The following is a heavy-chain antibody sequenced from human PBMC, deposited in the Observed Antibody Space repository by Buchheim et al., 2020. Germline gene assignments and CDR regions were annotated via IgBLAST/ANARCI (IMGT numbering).Heavy chain of an antibody. V-gene: IGHV3-30*03. CDR1: GFTFSNYD. J-gene: IGHJ3*02. CDR2: ISYDGSNK. Sequence: VQLLESGGGLVQPGKSLRLSCAASGFTFSNYDMHWVRQAPGKGLEWVAVISYDGSNKYYADSVKGRFTISRDNSKNTVYLQMNSLRAEDTAVYYCATKGGYSYGDDAFDIWGQGT. D-gene: IGHD5-18*01. CDR3: ATKGGYSYGDDAFDI.